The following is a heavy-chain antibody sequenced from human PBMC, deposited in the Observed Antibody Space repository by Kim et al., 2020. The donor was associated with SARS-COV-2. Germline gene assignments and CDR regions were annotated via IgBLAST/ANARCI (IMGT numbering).Heavy chain of an antibody. Sequence: GGSLRLSCAASGFTFSSYAMSWVRQAPGKGLEWVSVIYSGGSSTYYADSVKGRFTISRDNSKNTLYLQMNSLRAEDTAVYYCAKDGCSSTSCYPYYYGMVVWGQGTTVTVSS. CDR2: IYSGGSST. CDR3: AKDGCSSTSCYPYYYGMVV. J-gene: IGHJ6*02. CDR1: GFTFSSYA. V-gene: IGHV3-23*03. D-gene: IGHD2-2*01.